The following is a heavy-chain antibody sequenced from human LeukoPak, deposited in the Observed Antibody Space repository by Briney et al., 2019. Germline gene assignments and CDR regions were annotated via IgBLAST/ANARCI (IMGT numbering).Heavy chain of an antibody. V-gene: IGHV3-23*01. D-gene: IGHD3-22*01. CDR3: ASRINHYDSSGYNY. CDR2: ISGSGGST. CDR1: GFTFSSYA. Sequence: GGSLRLSCAASGFTFSSYAMSWVRQAPGKGLEWVSAISGSGGSTYYADSVKGRFTISRDNSKNTLYLQMDSLRAEDTAVYYCASRINHYDSSGYNYWGQGALVTVSS. J-gene: IGHJ4*02.